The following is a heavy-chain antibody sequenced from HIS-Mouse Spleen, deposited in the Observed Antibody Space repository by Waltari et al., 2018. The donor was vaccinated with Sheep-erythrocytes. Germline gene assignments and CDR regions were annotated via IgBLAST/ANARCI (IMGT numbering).Heavy chain of an antibody. CDR2: INHSGST. CDR3: ALSVDLAGAFDI. V-gene: IGHV4-34*01. CDR1: GGSFSGYY. Sequence: QVQLQQWSAGLLKPSETLSLTCAVYGGSFSGYYWSWIRQPPGKGLEWIGEINHSGSTNDNPSLKSRVTISVDTSKNQFSLKLSSVTAADTAVYYCALSVDLAGAFDIWGQGTMVTVSS. D-gene: IGHD6-19*01. J-gene: IGHJ3*02.